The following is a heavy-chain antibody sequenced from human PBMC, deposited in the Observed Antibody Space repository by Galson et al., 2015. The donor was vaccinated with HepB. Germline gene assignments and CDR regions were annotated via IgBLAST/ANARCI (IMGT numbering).Heavy chain of an antibody. CDR3: ARERARGEQLYYYYYMDV. Sequence: SVKVSCKASGGTFSSYAISWVRQAPGQGLEWMGGIIPIFGTANYAQKFQGRVTITADESTSTAYMELSSLRSEDTAVYYCARERARGEQLYYYYYMDVWGKGTTVTVSS. CDR1: GGTFSSYA. J-gene: IGHJ6*03. CDR2: IIPIFGTA. D-gene: IGHD3-16*01. V-gene: IGHV1-69*13.